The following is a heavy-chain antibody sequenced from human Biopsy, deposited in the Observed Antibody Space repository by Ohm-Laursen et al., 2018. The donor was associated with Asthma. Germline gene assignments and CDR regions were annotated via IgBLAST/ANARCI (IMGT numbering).Heavy chain of an antibody. CDR2: SSYSGFR. J-gene: IGHJ4*02. CDR3: ARDQGDSKFDY. CDR1: GGSISSDY. D-gene: IGHD3-16*01. V-gene: IGHV4-59*01. Sequence: TLSLTCLVSGGSISSDYWSWLRQPPGKGLEWIGLSSYSGFRKYNPSLKSRVTISVDTSKNQLSLNLTSVIAADTAVYYCARDQGDSKFDYWGQGILVTVSS.